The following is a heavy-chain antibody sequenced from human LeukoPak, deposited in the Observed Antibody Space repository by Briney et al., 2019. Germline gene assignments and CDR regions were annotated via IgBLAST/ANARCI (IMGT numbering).Heavy chain of an antibody. CDR2: INQGGSEK. V-gene: IGHV3-7*04. Sequence: GGSLRLSCAASGFTFSTYWMSWVRQAPGKGLEWVANINQGGSEKYYVASVKGRFTISRDNAKNSLYLQLNSLRAEDTAVYYCARIYDNSGYYDYWGQGTLVTVSS. CDR1: GFTFSTYW. D-gene: IGHD3-22*01. CDR3: ARIYDNSGYYDY. J-gene: IGHJ4*02.